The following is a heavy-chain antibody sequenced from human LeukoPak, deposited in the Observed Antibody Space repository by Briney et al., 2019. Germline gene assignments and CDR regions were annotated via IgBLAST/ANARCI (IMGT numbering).Heavy chain of an antibody. Sequence: GGSLRLSCAASGFTFSSYGVHWVRQAPGKGLEWVAFIRYDGSNKYYADSVKGRFTISRDNSKNTLYLQMNSLRAEDTAVYYCAKDLGYYGSGSYYNQWLFDYWGQGTLVTVSS. D-gene: IGHD3-10*01. CDR1: GFTFSSYG. CDR3: AKDLGYYGSGSYYNQWLFDY. V-gene: IGHV3-30*02. J-gene: IGHJ4*02. CDR2: IRYDGSNK.